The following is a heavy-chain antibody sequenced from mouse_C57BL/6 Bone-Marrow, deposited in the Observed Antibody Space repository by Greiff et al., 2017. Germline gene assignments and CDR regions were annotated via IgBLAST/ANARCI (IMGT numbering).Heavy chain of an antibody. Sequence: VQLQQSGAELVRPGTSVKMSCKASGYTFTNYWIGWAKQRPGHGLEWIGDIYPGGGYTNYNEKFKGKATLTADKSSSTAYMQFSSLTSEDSAIYYCAKIYDGKGDAMDDWGQGTSVTVSS. CDR3: AKIYDGKGDAMDD. CDR2: IYPGGGYT. J-gene: IGHJ4*01. V-gene: IGHV1-63*01. CDR1: GYTFTNYW. D-gene: IGHD2-1*01.